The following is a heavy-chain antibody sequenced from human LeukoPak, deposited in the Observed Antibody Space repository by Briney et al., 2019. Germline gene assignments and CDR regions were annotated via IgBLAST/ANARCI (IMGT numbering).Heavy chain of an antibody. CDR3: VKEGFCTNANCVSRFES. J-gene: IGHJ5*01. CDR1: GFVFRTYT. D-gene: IGHD2-8*01. Sequence: GGSLRLSCAASGFVFRTYTMHWVRQAPGKGLEWVAVISYDGSNDYYADSVKGRFTISRDNSKNTLYPQMNSLRPEDTAVYYCVKEGFCTNANCVSRFESWGQGTLVTVSS. V-gene: IGHV3-30*04. CDR2: ISYDGSND.